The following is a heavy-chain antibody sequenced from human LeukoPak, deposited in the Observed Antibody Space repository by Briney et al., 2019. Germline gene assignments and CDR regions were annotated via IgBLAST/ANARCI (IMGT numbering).Heavy chain of an antibody. Sequence: GGSLRLSCAASGFTFSSYGMHWVRQAPGKGLEWVAVISYDGSNKYYADSVKGRFTISRDNSMNTLYLQMNSLRAEDTAVYYCARDFTGNDAFDMWGQGTMVTVSS. CDR1: GFTFSSYG. V-gene: IGHV3-30*03. J-gene: IGHJ3*02. CDR2: ISYDGSNK. CDR3: ARDFTGNDAFDM.